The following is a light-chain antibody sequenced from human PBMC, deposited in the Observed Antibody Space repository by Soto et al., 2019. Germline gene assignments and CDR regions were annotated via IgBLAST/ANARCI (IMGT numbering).Light chain of an antibody. CDR1: SSDVGVYNY. CDR2: EVS. Sequence: QSALTQPPSASGSPGQSVTISCTGTSSDVGVYNYVSWYQQHPGKAPKLMIYEVSKRPSGVPDRFSGSKSGNTASLTVSGLQAEDEADYYCSSYAGSNDFGVFGGGTKVTVL. V-gene: IGLV2-8*01. J-gene: IGLJ3*02. CDR3: SSYAGSNDFGV.